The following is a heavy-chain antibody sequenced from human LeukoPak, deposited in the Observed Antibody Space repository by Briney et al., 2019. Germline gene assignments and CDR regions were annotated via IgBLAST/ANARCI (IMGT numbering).Heavy chain of an antibody. CDR3: ARHRLSGSYETDY. D-gene: IGHD1-26*01. J-gene: IGHJ4*02. V-gene: IGHV4-59*08. CDR1: GGSISSYY. Sequence: SETLSLTCTVSGGSISSYYWSWIRQPPGKGLEWVGYIYYSRSTNYNPPLKSRVTISVDTSKNQFSLKLSSVTAADTAVYYCARHRLSGSYETDYWGQGTLGTVS. CDR2: IYYSRST.